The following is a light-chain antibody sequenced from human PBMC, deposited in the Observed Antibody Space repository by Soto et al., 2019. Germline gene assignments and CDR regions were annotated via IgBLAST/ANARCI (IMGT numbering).Light chain of an antibody. Sequence: QLVLTQSPSASASLGASVKLTCTLNSGHSGYAIAWHQQQPEKGPRYLMKLNSDGSHSKGDGIPDRFSGSSSGAERYLTISSLQSEDEADYYCQTWGTGIWVFGGGTKLTVL. V-gene: IGLV4-69*01. J-gene: IGLJ3*02. CDR3: QTWGTGIWV. CDR1: SGHSGYA. CDR2: LNSDGSH.